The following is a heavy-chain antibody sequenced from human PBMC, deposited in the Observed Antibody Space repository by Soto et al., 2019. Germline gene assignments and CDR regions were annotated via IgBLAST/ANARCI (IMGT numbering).Heavy chain of an antibody. J-gene: IGHJ4*02. CDR3: TRGGGSSPRSYYFDY. CDR2: IRSKAYGGTT. V-gene: IGHV3-49*03. Sequence: GVLRLSCTASGFNFGDYAMSWFRQAPGKGLEWVGFIRSKAYGGTTEYAASVKGRFTISRDDSKSIAYLQMNSLKTEDTAVYYCTRGGGSSPRSYYFDYWGQGTLVTVSS. D-gene: IGHD1-26*01. CDR1: GFNFGDYA.